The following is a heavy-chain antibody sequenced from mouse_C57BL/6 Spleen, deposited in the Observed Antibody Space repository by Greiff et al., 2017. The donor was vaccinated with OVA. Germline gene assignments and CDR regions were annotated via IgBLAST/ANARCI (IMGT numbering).Heavy chain of an antibody. Sequence: VQLKQSGPELVKPGASVKIPCKASGYTFTDYNMDWVKQSHGKSLEWIGDINPNNGGTIYNQKFKGKATLTVDKSSSTAYMELRSLTSEDTAVYYCARPYYYGSSWYFDVWGTGTTVTVSS. V-gene: IGHV1-18*01. D-gene: IGHD1-1*01. J-gene: IGHJ1*03. CDR1: GYTFTDYN. CDR3: ARPYYYGSSWYFDV. CDR2: INPNNGGT.